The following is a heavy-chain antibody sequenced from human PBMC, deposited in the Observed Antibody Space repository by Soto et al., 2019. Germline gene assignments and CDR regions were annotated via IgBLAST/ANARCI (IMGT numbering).Heavy chain of an antibody. CDR3: AKVMVKNWFDP. J-gene: IGHJ5*02. D-gene: IGHD5-18*01. Sequence: GGSLRLSCAASGLTFSSYAMSWVRQAPGKRLEWVSGISGSGGSTYYADSVKGRFTISRDNSKNTLYLQMNSLRADDTAVYYCAKVMVKNWFDPWGQGTLVTVSS. CDR1: GLTFSSYA. CDR2: ISGSGGST. V-gene: IGHV3-23*01.